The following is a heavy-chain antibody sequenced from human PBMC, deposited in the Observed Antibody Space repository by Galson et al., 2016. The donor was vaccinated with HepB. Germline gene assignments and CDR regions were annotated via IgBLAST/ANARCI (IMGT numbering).Heavy chain of an antibody. CDR2: VCNTGST. V-gene: IGHV4-39*01. CDR3: ARFLISEWQLPERPFDI. Sequence: ETLSLTCSVSGDSISSISYSWGWIRQPPGKGLESIGIVCNTGSTYYSPSLDSRLAISVDTSKNQFSLRLNSVTAADTAVYYCARFLISEWQLPERPFDIWGRGTLVTVSS. CDR1: GDSISSISYS. D-gene: IGHD2-15*01. J-gene: IGHJ3*02.